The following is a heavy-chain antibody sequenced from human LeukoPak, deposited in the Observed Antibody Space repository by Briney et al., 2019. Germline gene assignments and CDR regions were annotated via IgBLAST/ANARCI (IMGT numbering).Heavy chain of an antibody. D-gene: IGHD5-12*01. CDR1: GFTVSSNY. CDR3: ARVGGYSGYGLYYYYYGMDV. V-gene: IGHV3-66*02. J-gene: IGHJ6*02. CDR2: IYSGGST. Sequence: GGSLRLSCAASGFTVSSNYMSWVRQAPGKGLEWVSAIYSGGSTYYADSVKGRFTISRDNSKNPLYLQMNSLRAEDTAVYYCARVGGYSGYGLYYYYYGMDVWGQGTTVTVSS.